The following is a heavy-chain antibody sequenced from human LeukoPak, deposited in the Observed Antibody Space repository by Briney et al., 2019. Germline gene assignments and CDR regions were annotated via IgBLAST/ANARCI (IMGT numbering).Heavy chain of an antibody. CDR3: ARGQRGYSGYLDAFDI. CDR1: GGTFSSYA. CDR2: IIPIFGTA. Sequence: SVKVSCKASGGTFSSYAISWVRQAPEQGLEWMGGIIPIFGTANYAQKFQGRVTITADESTSTAYMELSSLRSEDTAVYYCARGQRGYSGYLDAFDIWGQGTMVTVSS. V-gene: IGHV1-69*01. D-gene: IGHD5-12*01. J-gene: IGHJ3*02.